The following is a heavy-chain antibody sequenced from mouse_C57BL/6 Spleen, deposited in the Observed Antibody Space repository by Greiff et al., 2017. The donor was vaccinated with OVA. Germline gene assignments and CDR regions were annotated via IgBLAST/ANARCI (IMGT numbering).Heavy chain of an antibody. V-gene: IGHV5-17*01. D-gene: IGHD1-1*02. CDR1: GFTFSDYG. CDR3: ANGYGAWFAY. Sequence: EVMLVESGGGLVKPGGSLKLSCAASGFTFSDYGMHWVRQAPEKGLEWVAYISSGSSTIYYADTVKGRFTISRDNAKNTLFLQMTSLRSEDTAMYYCANGYGAWFAYWGQGTLVTVSA. CDR2: ISSGSSTI. J-gene: IGHJ3*01.